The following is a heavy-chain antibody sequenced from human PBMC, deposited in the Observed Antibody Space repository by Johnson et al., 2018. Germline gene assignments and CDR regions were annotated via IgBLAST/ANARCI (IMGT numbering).Heavy chain of an antibody. J-gene: IGHJ1*01. CDR3: ARDGEYFQY. Sequence: VQLQESGGGLVQPGGSLRLSCVGSGFTFSRYWMTWVRQAPGKGLEWVANINLDGSEKSYVDSVKGRFTISRDNVKNSHYLQMNSLRAEDTAVYYCARDGEYFQYWGQGTLVTVSP. CDR1: GFTFSRYW. V-gene: IGHV3-7*01. CDR2: INLDGSEK.